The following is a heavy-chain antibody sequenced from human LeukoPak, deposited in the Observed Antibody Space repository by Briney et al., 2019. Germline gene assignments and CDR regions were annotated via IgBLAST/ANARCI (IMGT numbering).Heavy chain of an antibody. CDR2: ISYDGSNK. V-gene: IGHV3-30*04. CDR1: GFTFSSYA. J-gene: IGHJ4*02. Sequence: GGSPRLSCAASGFTFSSYAMHWVRQAPGKGLEWVAVISYDGSNKYYADSVKGRFTISRDNSKNTLYLQMNSLRAEDTAVYYCTRDMEYPGAGFDYWGQGTLVTVSS. CDR3: TRDMEYPGAGFDY. D-gene: IGHD3-3*01.